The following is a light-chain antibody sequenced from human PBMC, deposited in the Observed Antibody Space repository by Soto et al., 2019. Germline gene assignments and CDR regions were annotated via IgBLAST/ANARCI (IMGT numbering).Light chain of an antibody. CDR3: MQSTQLPPT. Sequence: DVLMTQTPLSLSVAPGQPAPISCKSTQTLLHITGETFLFWYLQKPGQSPQLLIYEVSTRVSGVTDRFSGSGSGTDFTLEISRVETDDVGIYYCMQSTQLPPTFGQGTRLEI. V-gene: IGKV2D-29*02. CDR1: QTLLHITGETF. J-gene: IGKJ5*01. CDR2: EVS.